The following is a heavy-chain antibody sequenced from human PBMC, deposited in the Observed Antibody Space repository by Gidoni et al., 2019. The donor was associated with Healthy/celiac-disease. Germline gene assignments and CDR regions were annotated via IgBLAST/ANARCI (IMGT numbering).Heavy chain of an antibody. CDR1: GGSLSSGRYY. CDR3: ARDSWGSYYYGMDV. Sequence: QVQLQESGQGLVKPSQTLSLTGTVSGGSLSSGRYYWSWIRQPAGKGLKWIGRIYTSGSPNSHPSLKSRVTMPVDTSKNQFSLKLSSVTAADTAVYYCARDSWGSYYYGMDVWGQGTTVTVSS. CDR2: IYTSGSP. J-gene: IGHJ6*02. V-gene: IGHV4-61*02. D-gene: IGHD2-15*01.